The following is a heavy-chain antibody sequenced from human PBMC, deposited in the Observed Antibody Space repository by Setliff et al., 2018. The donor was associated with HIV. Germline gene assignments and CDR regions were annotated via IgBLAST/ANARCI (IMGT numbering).Heavy chain of an antibody. D-gene: IGHD2-2*01. J-gene: IGHJ6*02. V-gene: IGHV1-69*13. CDR3: AGGYCSSTSCYLLHYYYYYGMDV. Sequence: ASVKVSCKASGGTFSSYAISWVRQAPGQGLEWMGGIIPIFGTANYAQKFQGRVTITADESTSTAYMELSSLRSEDTAVYYCAGGYCSSTSCYLLHYYYYYGMDVWGQGTTVTVS. CDR2: IIPIFGTA. CDR1: GGTFSSYA.